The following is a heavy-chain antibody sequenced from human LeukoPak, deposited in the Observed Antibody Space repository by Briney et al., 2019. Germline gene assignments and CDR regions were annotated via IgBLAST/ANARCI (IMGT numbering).Heavy chain of an antibody. CDR3: ARAPGLYGMDV. V-gene: IGHV3-74*01. CDR1: GFTFSKYA. Sequence: GGSLRLSCAASGFTFSKYAMSWVRQAPGKGLVWVSRINSDGSSTSYADSVKGRFTISRDNAKNTLYLQMNSPRAEDTAVYYCARAPGLYGMDVWGQRTTVTVSS. D-gene: IGHD1-14*01. CDR2: INSDGSST. J-gene: IGHJ6*02.